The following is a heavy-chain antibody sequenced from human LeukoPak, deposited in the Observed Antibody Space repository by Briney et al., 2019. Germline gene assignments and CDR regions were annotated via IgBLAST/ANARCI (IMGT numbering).Heavy chain of an antibody. Sequence: PSETLSLTCTVSGGSISSSSYYWGWIRQPPGKGLEWIGRIYYSGSTYYNPSLKSRVTISVDTSKNQFSLKLSSVTAADTAVYYCARAFHMVRGVIITSRGGFAQNWFDPWGQGTLVTVSS. V-gene: IGHV4-39*01. J-gene: IGHJ5*02. CDR3: ARAFHMVRGVIITSRGGFAQNWFDP. D-gene: IGHD3-10*01. CDR2: IYYSGST. CDR1: GGSISSSSYY.